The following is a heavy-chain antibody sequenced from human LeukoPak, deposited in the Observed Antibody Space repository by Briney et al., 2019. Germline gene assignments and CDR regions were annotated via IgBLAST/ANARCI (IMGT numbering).Heavy chain of an antibody. J-gene: IGHJ4*02. D-gene: IGHD2-21*02. Sequence: SETLSLTCNVSGGSISGYYWHWIRQPAGKGLEWIGRIYASGCTNYNPSLGSRVTMSLDTSKNYFSLKLNSVTAADTAVYFCARDPMTHFFDYWGQGTLVTVSP. CDR2: IYASGCT. CDR1: GGSISGYY. V-gene: IGHV4-4*07. CDR3: ARDPMTHFFDY.